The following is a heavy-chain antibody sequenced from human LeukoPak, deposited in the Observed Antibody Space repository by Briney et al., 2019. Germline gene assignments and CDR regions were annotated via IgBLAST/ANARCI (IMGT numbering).Heavy chain of an antibody. V-gene: IGHV1-46*01. CDR1: GYTFTSYY. D-gene: IGHD2-2*01. CDR2: INPSGGST. Sequence: ASVKVSCKASGYTFTSYYMHWVRQAPGQGLEWMGIINPSGGSTSYAQKFQGRVTMTRDTSTSTVYMELSSLRSEDTAVYYCAGDRGGLGYCSSTSCPTYDAFDIWGQGTMVTVSS. CDR3: AGDRGGLGYCSSTSCPTYDAFDI. J-gene: IGHJ3*02.